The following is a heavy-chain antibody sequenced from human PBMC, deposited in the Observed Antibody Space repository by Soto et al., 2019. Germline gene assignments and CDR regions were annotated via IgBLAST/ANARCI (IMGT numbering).Heavy chain of an antibody. J-gene: IGHJ4*02. CDR1: EFTFSSYA. V-gene: IGHV3-23*01. D-gene: IGHD6-13*01. CDR2: ISGSGGST. Sequence: PGGSLRLSCAASEFTFSSYAMSWVRQAPGKGLEWVSAISGSGGSTYHADSVKGRFTISRDTSKNTLYLQMSSLRVEDTALYYCAKSYSSNWYDYFDNWGQGALVTVSS. CDR3: AKSYSSNWYDYFDN.